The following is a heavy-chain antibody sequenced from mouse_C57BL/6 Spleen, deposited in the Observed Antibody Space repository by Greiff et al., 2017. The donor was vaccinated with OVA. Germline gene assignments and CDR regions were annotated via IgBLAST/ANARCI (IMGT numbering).Heavy chain of an antibody. V-gene: IGHV1-39*01. Sequence: VHVKQSGPELVKPGASVKISCKASGYSFTDYNMNWVKQSNGKSLEWIGVINPNYGTTSYNQKFKGKATLTVDQSSSTAYMQLNSLTSEDSAVYYCARRDYYYGSSYAMDYWGQGTSVTVSS. CDR3: ARRDYYYGSSYAMDY. CDR2: INPNYGTT. J-gene: IGHJ4*01. CDR1: GYSFTDYN. D-gene: IGHD1-1*01.